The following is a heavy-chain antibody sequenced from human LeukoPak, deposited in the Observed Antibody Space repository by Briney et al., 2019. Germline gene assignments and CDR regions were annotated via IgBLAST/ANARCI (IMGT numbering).Heavy chain of an antibody. V-gene: IGHV4-39*01. CDR2: INHSWST. J-gene: IGHJ4*01. D-gene: IGHD4-17*01. CDR3: ARAPGTTFDY. CDR1: GGSISSSSYY. Sequence: KTSETLSLTCTVSGGSISSSSYYWGWIRQPPGKGLEWIVSINHSWSTYYNPSLKSRVTISVDTSKNQFSLKLTSVTAADTAVYYCARAPGTTFDYWGHGNMVTVSS.